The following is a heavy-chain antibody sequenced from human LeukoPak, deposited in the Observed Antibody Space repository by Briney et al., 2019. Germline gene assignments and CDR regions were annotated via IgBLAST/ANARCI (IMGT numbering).Heavy chain of an antibody. CDR1: GFTFSSYG. CDR2: ISYDGSNK. J-gene: IGHJ4*02. CDR3: AKDVPSWNDDGASFDY. V-gene: IGHV3-30*18. D-gene: IGHD1-1*01. Sequence: GSLRLSCAASGFTFSSYGMHWVRQAPGKGLEWVAVISYDGSNKYYADSVKGRFTISRDNSKNTLYLQMNSLRAEDTAVYYCAKDVPSWNDDGASFDYWGQGTLVTVSS.